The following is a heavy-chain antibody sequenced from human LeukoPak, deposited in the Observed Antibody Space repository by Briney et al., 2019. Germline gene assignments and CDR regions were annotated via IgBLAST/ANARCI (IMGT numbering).Heavy chain of an antibody. D-gene: IGHD2-21*01. J-gene: IGHJ3*02. Sequence: SETLSLTCTVSGGSIGIYFWSWIRQPPGKGLEWIGYIFHSGTTNYNPSLKSRPTIYVDTSKNQFSLELSSVTAADTAVYYCARVAFYGAIPDDIWGQGTMVTVSS. CDR2: IFHSGTT. CDR1: GGSIGIYF. V-gene: IGHV4-59*12. CDR3: ARVAFYGAIPDDI.